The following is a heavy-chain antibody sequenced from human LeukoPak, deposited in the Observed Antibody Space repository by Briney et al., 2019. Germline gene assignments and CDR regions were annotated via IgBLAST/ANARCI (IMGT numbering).Heavy chain of an antibody. D-gene: IGHD6-6*01. V-gene: IGHV3-7*01. CDR2: IKQDGSEK. Sequence: PGGSLRLSCAASGFTFSSYWMSWVRQAPGKGLEWVANIKQDGSEKYYVDSVKGRFTISRDNAKNSLYLQMNSLRAEDTAVYYCAKLTSIAARAPDYWGQGTLVTVSS. CDR3: AKLTSIAARAPDY. CDR1: GFTFSSYW. J-gene: IGHJ4*02.